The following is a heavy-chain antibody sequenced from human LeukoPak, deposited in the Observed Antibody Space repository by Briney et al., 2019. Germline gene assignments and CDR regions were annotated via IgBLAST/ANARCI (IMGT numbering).Heavy chain of an antibody. D-gene: IGHD3-22*01. CDR1: GGSISSYY. V-gene: IGHV4-4*09. CDR2: IYTSGST. Sequence: SETLSLTCTVSGGSISSYYWSWIRQPPGKGLEWIGYIYTSGSTNYNPSLKSRVTISVDTSKNQFSLKLSSVTAADTAVYYCAGQLTYYYDSSGFDAFDIWGQGTMVTVSS. CDR3: AGQLTYYYDSSGFDAFDI. J-gene: IGHJ3*02.